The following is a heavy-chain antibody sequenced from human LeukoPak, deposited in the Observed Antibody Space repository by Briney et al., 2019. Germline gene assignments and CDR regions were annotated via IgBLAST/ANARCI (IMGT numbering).Heavy chain of an antibody. J-gene: IGHJ6*04. D-gene: IGHD2-2*01. CDR3: ARVRCSSTSCLPYYYYGMDV. V-gene: IGHV1-18*04. Sequence: ASVKVSCKASGYTFTSYGISWVRQAPGQGLEWMGWISAYNGNTNYAQKLQGRVTMTTDTSTSTAYMELRSLRSDDTAVYYCARVRCSSTSCLPYYYYGMDVWGKGTTVTASS. CDR1: GYTFTSYG. CDR2: ISAYNGNT.